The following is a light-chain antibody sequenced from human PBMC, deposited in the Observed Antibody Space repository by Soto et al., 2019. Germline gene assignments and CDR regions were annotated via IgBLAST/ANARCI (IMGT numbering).Light chain of an antibody. J-gene: IGLJ1*01. V-gene: IGLV1-47*02. CDR3: AAWDDRLSGLV. Sequence: QCVLTQPASGSGTPGRRVSITCSGSSSNIGSNYVYWYQQFPGTAPKLLFSGDDQRPSGVPDRFSGSKSGTSASLAISGLRSEDEADYYCAAWDDRLSGLVFGAGTKVTVL. CDR1: SSNIGSNY. CDR2: GDD.